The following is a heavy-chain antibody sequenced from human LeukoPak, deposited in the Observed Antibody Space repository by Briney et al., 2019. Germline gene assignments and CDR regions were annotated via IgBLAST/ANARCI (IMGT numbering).Heavy chain of an antibody. CDR1: GGTFSSYA. D-gene: IGHD2-2*01. V-gene: IGHV1-69*13. CDR2: IIPIFGTA. J-gene: IGHJ6*03. CDR3: ARRSSRDPHHYYMDV. Sequence: SVKVSCKASGGTFSSYAISWVRQAPGQGLEWMGGIIPIFGTANYAPKFQGRVTITADESTSTAYMELSSLRSEDTAVYYCARRSSRDPHHYYMDVWGKGTTVTVS.